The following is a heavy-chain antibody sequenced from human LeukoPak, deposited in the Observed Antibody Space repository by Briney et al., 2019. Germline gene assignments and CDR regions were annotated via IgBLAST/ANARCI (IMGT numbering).Heavy chain of an antibody. D-gene: IGHD2-21*02. Sequence: SETLSLTCAVYGGSFSGYYWSWIRQPPGKGLEWIGEINYSGSTNYNPSLKSRVTISVDTSKNQFSLKLSSVTAADTAVYYCASRDCAYCGGDCYSCYFDYWGQGTLVTVSS. CDR3: ASRDCAYCGGDCYSCYFDY. J-gene: IGHJ4*02. V-gene: IGHV4-34*01. CDR2: INYSGST. CDR1: GGSFSGYY.